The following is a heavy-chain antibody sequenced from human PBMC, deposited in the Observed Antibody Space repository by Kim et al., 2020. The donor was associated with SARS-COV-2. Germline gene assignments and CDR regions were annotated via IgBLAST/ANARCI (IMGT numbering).Heavy chain of an antibody. V-gene: IGHV5-51*01. J-gene: IGHJ4*02. CDR3: ARREFHYDSSGYFDL. D-gene: IGHD3-22*01. Sequence: SPSFEGRVTISVDKFINTAYLQWNSLQASDTAIYYCARREFHYDSSGYFDLWGQGTLVTVSS.